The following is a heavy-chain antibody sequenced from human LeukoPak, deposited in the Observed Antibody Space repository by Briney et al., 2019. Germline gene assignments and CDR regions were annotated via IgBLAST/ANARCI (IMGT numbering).Heavy chain of an antibody. D-gene: IGHD2-8*02. CDR3: ARSGPYYYYYMDV. J-gene: IGHJ6*03. CDR2: IYNGGST. CDR1: GASISRDY. Sequence: SETLSLTCTVSGASISRDYWTWIRQPPGKGLEWIGYIYNGGSTTYSPSLNSRVTISLDTSNNQVSLRLSSVTAADTAVYYCARSGPYYYYYMDVWGKGTTVTISS. V-gene: IGHV4-59*01.